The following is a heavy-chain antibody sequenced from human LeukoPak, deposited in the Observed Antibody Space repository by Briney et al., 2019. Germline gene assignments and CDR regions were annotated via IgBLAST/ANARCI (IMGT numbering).Heavy chain of an antibody. CDR2: ITGGGDTT. Sequence: GGSLRLSCGVSGFTFSIYCMIWVRQAPGKGLFWVSAITGGGDTTYYSDSVKDRVTISRDKSKNTLFLQMNSLRAEDTGRYYCAKVISSGYYYDSWGQGTLVTVSS. CDR1: GFTFSIYC. CDR3: AKVISSGYYYDS. J-gene: IGHJ4*02. V-gene: IGHV3-23*01. D-gene: IGHD3-22*01.